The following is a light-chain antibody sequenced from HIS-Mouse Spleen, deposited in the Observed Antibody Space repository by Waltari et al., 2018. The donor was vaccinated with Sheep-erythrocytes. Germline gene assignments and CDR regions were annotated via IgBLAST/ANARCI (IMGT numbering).Light chain of an antibody. CDR3: MQGTHWLYT. J-gene: IGKJ2*01. CDR1: QSLVYSEGNTY. V-gene: IGKV2-30*01. CDR2: KVS. Sequence: DVVMTPSPLSLPVTLGQPDSISCRSSQSLVYSEGNTYLDWFQQRPGQSPRRLIYKVSNRDSGVPDRFSGSGSGTDFTLKISGVEAEDVGVYYCMQGTHWLYTFGQGTKLEIK.